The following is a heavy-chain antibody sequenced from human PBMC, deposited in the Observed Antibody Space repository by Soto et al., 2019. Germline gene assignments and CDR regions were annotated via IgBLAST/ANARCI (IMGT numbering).Heavy chain of an antibody. Sequence: PGGSLRLSCVALGFTRDDYTMHWVRQAPGKGLEWVSLISWDGGSTYYADSVKGRFTISRDNSKNSLYLQMNSLRTEDTALYYCAKDSVAGYGMDVWGQGTTVTVSS. J-gene: IGHJ6*02. D-gene: IGHD6-19*01. CDR2: ISWDGGST. CDR1: GFTRDDYT. CDR3: AKDSVAGYGMDV. V-gene: IGHV3-43*01.